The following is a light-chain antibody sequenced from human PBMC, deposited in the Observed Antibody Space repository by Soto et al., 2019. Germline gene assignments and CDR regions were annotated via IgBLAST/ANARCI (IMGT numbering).Light chain of an antibody. V-gene: IGLV2-14*01. CDR2: DVT. J-gene: IGLJ1*01. Sequence: QSVLTQPASVSGSPGQSITISCTATSGDVGGYKYVSWSQQHPGKAPKLMIYDVTHRPSGVSNRFSGSKSGDTASLTISGLQAEDEADYYCSSYTSSSTLYVFGTGTQLTVL. CDR1: SGDVGGYKY. CDR3: SSYTSSSTLYV.